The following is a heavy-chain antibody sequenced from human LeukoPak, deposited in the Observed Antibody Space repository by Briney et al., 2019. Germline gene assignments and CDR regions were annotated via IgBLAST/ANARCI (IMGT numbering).Heavy chain of an antibody. CDR2: ISGSGGST. D-gene: IGHD2-2*01. Sequence: GGSLRLSCAASGLTFSSYAMSWVRQAPGKGLEWVSAISGSGGSTYYADSVKGRFTISRDNSKNTLYLQMNSLRAEDTAVYYCATGHTVVPAAAYYYYYMDVWGKGTTVTVSS. CDR1: GLTFSSYA. J-gene: IGHJ6*03. V-gene: IGHV3-23*01. CDR3: ATGHTVVPAAAYYYYYMDV.